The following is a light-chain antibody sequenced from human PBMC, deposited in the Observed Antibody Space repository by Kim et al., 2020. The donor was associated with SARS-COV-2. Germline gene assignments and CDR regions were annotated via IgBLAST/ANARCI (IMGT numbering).Light chain of an antibody. Sequence: ALGQTDKITCQGDSLRSYYASWYQQKPGQAPVLVIYGKNNRPSGIPDRFSGSSSGNTASLTITGAQAEDEADYYCNSRDSSGNHVVFGGGTQLTVL. J-gene: IGLJ2*01. CDR2: GKN. V-gene: IGLV3-19*01. CDR1: SLRSYY. CDR3: NSRDSSGNHVV.